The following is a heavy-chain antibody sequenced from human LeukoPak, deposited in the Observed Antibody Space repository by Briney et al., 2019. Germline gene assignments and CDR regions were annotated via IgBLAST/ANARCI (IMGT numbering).Heavy chain of an antibody. D-gene: IGHD3-9*01. Sequence: GRSLRLSCAASGFTFSSYGMHWVRQAPGKGLEWVAVIWYDGSNKYYADSVKGRFTISRDNSKNTLYLQMNSLRAEDTAVYYCATGLRYFDWLLIDYWGQGTLVTVSS. J-gene: IGHJ4*02. CDR2: IWYDGSNK. CDR3: ATGLRYFDWLLIDY. V-gene: IGHV3-33*01. CDR1: GFTFSSYG.